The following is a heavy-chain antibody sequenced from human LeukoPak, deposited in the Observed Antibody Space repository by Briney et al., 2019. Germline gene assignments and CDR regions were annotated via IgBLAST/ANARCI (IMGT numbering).Heavy chain of an antibody. Sequence: GGSLRLSCAASGFTFSSYSMNWVRQAPGEGLEWVSSISSSSSYIYYADSVKGRFTISRDNAKNSLYLQMNSLRAEDTAVYYCARGITMGRVGNWFDPWGQGTLVTVSS. CDR1: GFTFSSYS. CDR3: ARGITMGRVGNWFDP. CDR2: ISSSSSYI. J-gene: IGHJ5*02. D-gene: IGHD3-10*01. V-gene: IGHV3-21*01.